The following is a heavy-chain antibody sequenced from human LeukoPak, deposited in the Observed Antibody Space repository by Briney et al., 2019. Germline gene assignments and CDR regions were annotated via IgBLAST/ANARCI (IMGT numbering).Heavy chain of an antibody. CDR3: ARGMVRAPDAFDI. CDR2: IIPIFGTA. J-gene: IGHJ3*02. Sequence: GASVKVSCKASGGTFSSYAISWVRQAPGQGLEWMGGIIPIFGTANYAQKFQGRVTITTDESTSTAYMELSSLRSEDTAVYYCARGMVRAPDAFDIWGQGTMVTVSS. V-gene: IGHV1-69*05. D-gene: IGHD3-10*01. CDR1: GGTFSSYA.